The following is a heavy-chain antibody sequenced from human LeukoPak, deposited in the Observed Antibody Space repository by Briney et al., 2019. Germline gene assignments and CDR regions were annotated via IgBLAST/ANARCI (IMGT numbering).Heavy chain of an antibody. CDR3: VAGSGWLGEK. V-gene: IGHV3-7*01. Sequence: GGSLRLSCAASGFTFSNFWMAWVRQVPGKGPEWVADIKLDGSATYYLDSVRGRFTISRDNAQSSLYLQMNTLRVEDTAVYYCVAGSGWLGEKWGQGTLVTVSS. CDR1: GFTFSNFW. CDR2: IKLDGSAT. J-gene: IGHJ4*02. D-gene: IGHD6-19*01.